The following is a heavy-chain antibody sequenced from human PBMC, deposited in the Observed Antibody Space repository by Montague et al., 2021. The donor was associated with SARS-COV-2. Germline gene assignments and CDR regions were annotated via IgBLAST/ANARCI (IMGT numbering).Heavy chain of an antibody. Sequence: LSLTCAVYGGSFSDYYMSWIRQAPGTGLAWVSSISTGRRSYIWYRESVKGRFTISRDNAKNSLYLQMNSLRDEDTAVYYCARSLPNSAGYSIDSWGQGTLVTVSS. CDR2: ISTGRRSYI. D-gene: IGHD3-22*01. CDR1: GGSFSDYY. J-gene: IGHJ4*02. V-gene: IGHV3-11*06. CDR3: ARSLPNSAGYSIDS.